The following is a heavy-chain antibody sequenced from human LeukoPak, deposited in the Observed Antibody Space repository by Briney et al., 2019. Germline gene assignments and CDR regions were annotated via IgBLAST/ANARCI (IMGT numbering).Heavy chain of an antibody. CDR1: GFTFNNYW. V-gene: IGHV3-7*05. CDR2: INQNGSEK. Sequence: GGSLRLSCVASGFTFNNYWMNWVRQAPGKGLEWVAKINQNGSEKFYVDSEKGRFTISRDNAKNSLYLQMNSLRAEDTAVYYCARYGGYPLFDYWGQGTLVTVSS. CDR3: ARYGGYPLFDY. J-gene: IGHJ4*02. D-gene: IGHD4-23*01.